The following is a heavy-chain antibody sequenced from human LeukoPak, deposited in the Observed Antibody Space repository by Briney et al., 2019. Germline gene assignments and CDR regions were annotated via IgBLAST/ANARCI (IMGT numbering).Heavy chain of an antibody. CDR2: IKQDGSEK. CDR1: GFTFSNYA. CDR3: AGRGTSSSWAHFDY. V-gene: IGHV3-7*05. Sequence: GGSLRLSCAASGFTFSNYAMSWVRQAPGKGLEWVAKIKQDGSEKYYVDSVKGRFTISRDNAKNSLYLQMNSLGAEDTAVYYCAGRGTSSSWAHFDYWGQGTLVTVSS. D-gene: IGHD6-13*01. J-gene: IGHJ4*02.